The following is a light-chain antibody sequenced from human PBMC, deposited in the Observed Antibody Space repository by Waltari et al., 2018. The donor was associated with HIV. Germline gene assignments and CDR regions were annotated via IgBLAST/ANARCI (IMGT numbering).Light chain of an antibody. J-gene: IGLJ3*02. CDR2: LNSDGRH. Sequence: QVVLTQPPSASASLGASVRLTCTLSSGHNNYVIAWHQQQPAKGPRVLMKLNSDGRHSKGDGVPDLFARSSSRAERYLIISSLQSEDAADYFRQTCRTGLQVFGGGTRLTVL. CDR3: QTCRTGLQV. V-gene: IGLV4-69*02. CDR1: SGHNNYV.